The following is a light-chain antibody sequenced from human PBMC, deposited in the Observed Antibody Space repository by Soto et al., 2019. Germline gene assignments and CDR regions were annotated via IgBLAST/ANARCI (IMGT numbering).Light chain of an antibody. J-gene: IGKJ1*01. CDR2: GAS. CDR1: QSVSSN. V-gene: IGKV3-15*01. Sequence: EKVMTQSPATLSVSPGERATLSCRASQSVSSNLAWYQQKPGQAPRLLIYGASSRATGIPVRFSGSGSGTEFTLTISSLEPEDFAVYYCQQRSNWPTFGQGTKVEIK. CDR3: QQRSNWPT.